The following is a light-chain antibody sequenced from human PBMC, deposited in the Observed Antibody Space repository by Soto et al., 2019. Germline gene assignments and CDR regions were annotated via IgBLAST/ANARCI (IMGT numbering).Light chain of an antibody. Sequence: DIQMTQSPSSLSASVGDRVTITCRASQTISNSLNWYQQKPGKAPKLLISVASSLQTGVLSRFSGSGSGTDVTLTSSSLQPEDFAAYYCQQSYSIPWTFGQGTKVEIK. J-gene: IGKJ1*01. CDR1: QTISNS. CDR2: VAS. V-gene: IGKV1-39*01. CDR3: QQSYSIPWT.